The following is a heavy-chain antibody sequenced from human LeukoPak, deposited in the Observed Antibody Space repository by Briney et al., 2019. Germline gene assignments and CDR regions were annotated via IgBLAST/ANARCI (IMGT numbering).Heavy chain of an antibody. Sequence: GGSLRLSCTASGFIFGDSAMSWVRQAPGKGLEWVSYISSASNTIYYADSVKGRFTISRDNAKNSLYLQMNSLRAEDTAMYYCARDGWFGDNNWFDPWGQGTLVTVSS. J-gene: IGHJ5*02. V-gene: IGHV3-48*01. CDR3: ARDGWFGDNNWFDP. CDR2: ISSASNTI. D-gene: IGHD3-10*01. CDR1: GFIFGDSA.